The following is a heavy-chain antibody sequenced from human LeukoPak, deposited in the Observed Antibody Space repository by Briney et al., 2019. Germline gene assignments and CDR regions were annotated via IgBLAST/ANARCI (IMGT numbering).Heavy chain of an antibody. CDR3: AREITGTTDYFDY. D-gene: IGHD1-7*01. CDR2: IYSSGST. Sequence: SETLSLTCTVSGGSISSNYWNWIRQPAGKGLEWIGRIYSSGSTNYNPSFKSPVTMSIDTSKNQFSLKLSSVTAADTAVYYCAREITGTTDYFDYWGQGTLVTVSS. V-gene: IGHV4-4*07. CDR1: GGSISSNY. J-gene: IGHJ4*02.